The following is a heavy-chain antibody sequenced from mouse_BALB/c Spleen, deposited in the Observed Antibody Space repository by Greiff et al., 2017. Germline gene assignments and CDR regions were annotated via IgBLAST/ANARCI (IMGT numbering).Heavy chain of an antibody. CDR2: IDPANGNT. V-gene: IGHV14-3*02. D-gene: IGHD2-4*01. J-gene: IGHJ4*01. Sequence: VQLQQSGAELVKPGASVKLSCTASGFNIKDTYMHWVKQRPEQGLEWIGRIDPANGNTKYDPKFQGKATITADTSSNTAYLQLSSLTSEDTAVYYCARSTMITTDAMDYWGQGTSVTVSS. CDR3: ARSTMITTDAMDY. CDR1: GFNIKDTY.